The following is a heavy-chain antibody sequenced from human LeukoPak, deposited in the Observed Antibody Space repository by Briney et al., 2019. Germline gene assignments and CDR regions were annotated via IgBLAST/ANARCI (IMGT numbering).Heavy chain of an antibody. J-gene: IGHJ4*02. CDR3: ATPYPREYCSTSSCYFNY. Sequence: GESLKISCKGSGYSFANFWIGWVRQMPGKGLEWMGLIYPGDSDTRYSPSFQGQVTISADRSISTAYLQWSSLKASDTAMYYCATPYPREYCSTSSCYFNYWGQGTLVTVSS. CDR1: GYSFANFW. V-gene: IGHV5-51*01. D-gene: IGHD2-2*01. CDR2: IYPGDSDT.